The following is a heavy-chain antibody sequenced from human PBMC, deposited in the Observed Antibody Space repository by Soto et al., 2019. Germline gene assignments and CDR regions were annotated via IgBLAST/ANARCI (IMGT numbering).Heavy chain of an antibody. D-gene: IGHD6-19*01. CDR2: IDPSDSYT. V-gene: IGHV5-10-1*01. CDR3: AGAYSSGWYSMDV. Sequence: GESLKISCKGSGYSFTSYWISWVRQMPGKGLEWMGRIDPSDSYTNYSPSFQGHVTISADKSIGTAYLQWSSLKASDTAMYYCAGAYSSGWYSMDVWGQGTTVTVS. J-gene: IGHJ6*02. CDR1: GYSFTSYW.